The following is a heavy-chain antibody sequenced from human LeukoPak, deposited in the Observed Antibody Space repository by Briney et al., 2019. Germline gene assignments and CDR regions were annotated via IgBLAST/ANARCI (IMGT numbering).Heavy chain of an antibody. Sequence: GGSLRLSCAASGFTFSDYYMSWIRQAPGKGLEWVSYISSSGSTIYYAGSVKGRFTISRDNAKNSLYLQMNSLRAEDTAVYYCARERAYDILSNDAFDIWGQGTMVTVSS. CDR1: GFTFSDYY. CDR2: ISSSGSTI. D-gene: IGHD3-9*01. CDR3: ARERAYDILSNDAFDI. J-gene: IGHJ3*02. V-gene: IGHV3-11*01.